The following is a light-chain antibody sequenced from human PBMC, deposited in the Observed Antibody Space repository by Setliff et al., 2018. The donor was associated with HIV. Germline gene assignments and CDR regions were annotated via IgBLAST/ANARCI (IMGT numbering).Light chain of an antibody. J-gene: IGKJ2*01. V-gene: IGKV2-30*02. CDR3: MQRTHWPPYT. Sequence: DVVMTQSPLSLTVTLGQPASISCRSTLSLVHSDGNTYLSWFHQRPGQSPRRLLYKVSYRGSGVPDRFSGSGSDTDFTLKITRVEAEDAGVYYRMQRTHWPPYTFGQGTKVDIK. CDR2: KVS. CDR1: LSLVHSDGNTY.